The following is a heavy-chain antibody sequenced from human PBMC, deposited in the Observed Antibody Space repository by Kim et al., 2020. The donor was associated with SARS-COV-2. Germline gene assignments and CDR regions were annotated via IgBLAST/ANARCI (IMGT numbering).Heavy chain of an antibody. D-gene: IGHD1-26*01. V-gene: IGHV1-58*02. CDR1: GFTFTSSA. J-gene: IGHJ6*02. CDR2: IVVGSGNT. CDR3: AAESINLVGAKPLYGMDV. Sequence: SVKVSCKASGFTFTSSAMQWVRQARGQRLEWIGWIVVGSGNTNYAQKFQERVTITRDMTTSTAYMELSSLRSEDTAVYYCAAESINLVGAKPLYGMDVWGQRTTVSVSS.